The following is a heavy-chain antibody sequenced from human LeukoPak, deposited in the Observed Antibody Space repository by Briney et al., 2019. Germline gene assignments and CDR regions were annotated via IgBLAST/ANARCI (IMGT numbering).Heavy chain of an antibody. Sequence: ASVKVSCKASGYTFTSYDINWVRQATGQGLEWMGWMNPNSGNTGYAQKFQGRVTMTRNTSISTAYMELSSLRSKDTAVYYCARAPASITMIVVVKRNYMDVWGKGTTVTVSS. V-gene: IGHV1-8*01. CDR1: GYTFTSYD. D-gene: IGHD3-22*01. CDR3: ARAPASITMIVVVKRNYMDV. J-gene: IGHJ6*03. CDR2: MNPNSGNT.